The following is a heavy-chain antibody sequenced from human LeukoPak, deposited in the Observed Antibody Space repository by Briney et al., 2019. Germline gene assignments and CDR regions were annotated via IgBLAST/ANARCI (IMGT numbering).Heavy chain of an antibody. D-gene: IGHD4-23*01. CDR3: ARENWAYGSNPFDY. CDR2: ISRSRSTI. CDR1: GFTFSSFS. V-gene: IGHV3-48*02. J-gene: IGHJ4*02. Sequence: PGRSLRLSCAASGFTFSSFSMNWVRQAPGKGLEWVSYISRSRSTIYYADSVKGRFTISRDNAKNSLYLQMNSLRDEDTAVYYCARENWAYGSNPFDYWGQGTLVTVSS.